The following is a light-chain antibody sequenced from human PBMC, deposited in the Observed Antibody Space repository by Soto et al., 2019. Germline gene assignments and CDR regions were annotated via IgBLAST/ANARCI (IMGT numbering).Light chain of an antibody. CDR3: AAWDDRLSDLL. Sequence: QSVLTQPSSASGTPGQRVTISCSGSNSNIGSNPVHWYQQFPGTAPKVLIYSNYQRPSGVPDRFSGSKSGTSASLAISGLQSEDEADYYCAAWDDRLSDLLFGGGTKVTV. V-gene: IGLV1-44*01. CDR2: SNY. J-gene: IGLJ2*01. CDR1: NSNIGSNP.